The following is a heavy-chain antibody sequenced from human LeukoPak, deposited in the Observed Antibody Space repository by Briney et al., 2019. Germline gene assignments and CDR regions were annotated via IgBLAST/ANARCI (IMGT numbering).Heavy chain of an antibody. V-gene: IGHV4-59*01. CDR1: GDSISGYY. D-gene: IGHD6-19*01. CDR2: IYYSGGT. CDR3: AGRSRSGWYYDY. Sequence: SETLSLTCTVSGDSISGYYWSWIRQPPGKGLEWIGYIYYSGGTNYNPSLKSRVTISVDTSKNQFSLKLSTVTAADTAVYFCAGRSRSGWYYDYWGQGTLVTVSS. J-gene: IGHJ4*02.